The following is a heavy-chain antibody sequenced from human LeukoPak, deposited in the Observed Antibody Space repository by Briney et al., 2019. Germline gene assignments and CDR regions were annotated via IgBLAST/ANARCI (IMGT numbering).Heavy chain of an antibody. CDR2: IYYSGST. J-gene: IGHJ4*02. V-gene: IGHV4-59*01. CDR3: ARQSSGYYQIDY. D-gene: IGHD3-22*01. Sequence: SETLSLTCTVSGGSISSYYWSWIRQPPGKGLEWIGYIYYSGSTNYNPSLKSRVTISVDTSKNQFSLKLSSMTAVDTAVYYCARQSSGYYQIDYWGQGTLVTVSS. CDR1: GGSISSYY.